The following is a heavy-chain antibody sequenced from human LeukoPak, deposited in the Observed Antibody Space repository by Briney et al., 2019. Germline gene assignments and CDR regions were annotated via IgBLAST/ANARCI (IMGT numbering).Heavy chain of an antibody. CDR1: GFTFSSYG. D-gene: IGHD5-18*01. Sequence: GRPLRLSCAASGFTFSSYGMHWVRQAPGKGLEWVAVISYDGSNKYYADSVKGRFTISRDNSKNTLYLQMNSLRAEDTAVYYCAKAGYSYGSYYFDYRGQGTLVTVSS. CDR2: ISYDGSNK. CDR3: AKAGYSYGSYYFDY. J-gene: IGHJ4*02. V-gene: IGHV3-30*18.